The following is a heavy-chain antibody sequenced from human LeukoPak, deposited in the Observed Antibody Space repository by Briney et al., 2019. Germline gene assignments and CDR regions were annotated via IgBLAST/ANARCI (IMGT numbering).Heavy chain of an antibody. CDR1: GGSISSGGYS. D-gene: IGHD6-13*01. CDR2: IYHSGST. V-gene: IGHV4-30-2*01. J-gene: IGHJ5*02. Sequence: SQTLSLTCAVSGGSISSGGYSWGWIRQPPGKGLEWIGYIYHSGSTYYNPSLKSRVTISVDRSKNQFSLKLSSVTAADTAVYYCARRIAAADTDWFDPWGQGTLVTVSS. CDR3: ARRIAAADTDWFDP.